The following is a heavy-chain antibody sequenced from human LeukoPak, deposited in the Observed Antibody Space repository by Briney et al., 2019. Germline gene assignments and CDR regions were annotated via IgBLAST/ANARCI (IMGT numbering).Heavy chain of an antibody. CDR1: GYTFTRYY. J-gene: IGHJ1*01. Sequence: ASVKVSCKASGYTFTRYYMHWLRQAPGQGLEWMGWINPYRGGTNHAQQFQGRVTMTRDTSISTAYMKLSRLRSDDTAVYYCATSLYCSSTNCYALYFQHWGQGTLVTVSS. CDR2: INPYRGGT. D-gene: IGHD2-2*01. V-gene: IGHV1-2*02. CDR3: ATSLYCSSTNCYALYFQH.